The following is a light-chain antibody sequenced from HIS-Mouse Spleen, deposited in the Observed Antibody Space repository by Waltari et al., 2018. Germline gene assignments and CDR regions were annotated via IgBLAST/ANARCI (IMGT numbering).Light chain of an antibody. J-gene: IGLJ1*01. CDR3: CSYAGSYTGV. Sequence: QSALTQPRSVSGSPGQSVTISCTGTSSDVGGYNYVSWYQQHPGKAPKLMIYDVSKRPSGAPYRFSGSKSGNTASLTISGLQAEDEADYYCCSYAGSYTGVFGTGTKVTVL. CDR2: DVS. CDR1: SSDVGGYNY. V-gene: IGLV2-11*01.